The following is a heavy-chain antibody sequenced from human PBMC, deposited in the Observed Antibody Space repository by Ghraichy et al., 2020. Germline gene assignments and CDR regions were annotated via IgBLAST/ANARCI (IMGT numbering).Heavy chain of an antibody. D-gene: IGHD3-10*01. Sequence: SETLSLTCTVSGGSISSYYWNWIRQPPGRGLEWIGYMYYSGTTNYNPSLKSRVTISVDTSKNQFSLKLSSVTAADTAVYYCAGGSGKTPGYWGQGTLVTVSS. CDR3: AGGSGKTPGY. V-gene: IGHV4-59*08. CDR2: MYYSGTT. CDR1: GGSISSYY. J-gene: IGHJ4*02.